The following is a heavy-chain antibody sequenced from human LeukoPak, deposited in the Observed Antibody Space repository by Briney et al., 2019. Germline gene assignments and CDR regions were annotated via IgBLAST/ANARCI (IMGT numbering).Heavy chain of an antibody. Sequence: GGSLRLSCTVSGFTLSSYEMTWFRQAPGKGLEWVSSIGYGGADSHYADSVKGRFTISRDNAKNSLYLQMNSLRAEDTAVYYCARAPSSSNLLVFDYWGQGTLVTVSS. J-gene: IGHJ4*02. D-gene: IGHD6-13*01. V-gene: IGHV3-48*03. CDR1: GFTLSSYE. CDR2: IGYGGADS. CDR3: ARAPSSSNLLVFDY.